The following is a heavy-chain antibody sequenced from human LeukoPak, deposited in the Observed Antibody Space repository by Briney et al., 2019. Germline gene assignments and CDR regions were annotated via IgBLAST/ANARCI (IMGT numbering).Heavy chain of an antibody. J-gene: IGHJ4*02. CDR2: ISYDGSNK. Sequence: PGGSLRLSCAASGFTFSSYAMHWVRQAPGKGLEWVAVISYDGSNKYYADSVKGRFTISRDNSKNTLYLQMNSLRAEDTAVYYCARDCHDFWSGYYDYWGQGTLVTVSS. D-gene: IGHD3-3*01. CDR1: GFTFSSYA. CDR3: ARDCHDFWSGYYDY. V-gene: IGHV3-30*04.